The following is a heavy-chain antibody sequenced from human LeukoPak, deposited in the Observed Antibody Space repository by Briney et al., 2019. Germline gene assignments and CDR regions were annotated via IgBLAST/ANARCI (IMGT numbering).Heavy chain of an antibody. CDR2: MNPNSGNT. Sequence: ASVKVSCKASGYTFTSYDINWVRQSTGQGLEWMGWMNPNSGNTGYVQRFQGRVTMTRNTSISTAYMELSSLRFEGTAVYYCARTAVLDNWGQGTLVTVSS. J-gene: IGHJ4*02. D-gene: IGHD2-2*01. CDR1: GYTFTSYD. CDR3: ARTAVLDN. V-gene: IGHV1-8*01.